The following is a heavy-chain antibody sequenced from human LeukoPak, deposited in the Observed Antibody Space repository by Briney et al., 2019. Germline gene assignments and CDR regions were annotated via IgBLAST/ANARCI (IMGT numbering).Heavy chain of an antibody. D-gene: IGHD6-13*01. CDR1: GFTFSSYA. CDR3: ARDREAAAGTPRLVHWYFDL. J-gene: IGHJ2*01. V-gene: IGHV3-30-3*01. Sequence: GGSLRLSCAASGFTFSSYAMHWVRQAPGKGLEWVAVISYDGSNKYYADSVKGRFTISRDNSKNTLYLQMNSLRAEDTAVYYCARDREAAAGTPRLVHWYFDLWGRGTLVTVSS. CDR2: ISYDGSNK.